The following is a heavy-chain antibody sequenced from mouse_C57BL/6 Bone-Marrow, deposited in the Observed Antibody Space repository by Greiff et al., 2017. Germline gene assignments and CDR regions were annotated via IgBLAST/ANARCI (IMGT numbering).Heavy chain of an antibody. Sequence: VQLQQSGAELARPGASVKLSCKASGYTFTSYGISWVKQRTGQGLEWIGEIYPRSGNTYYNEKFKGKATLTADKSSSTAYMELRSLTSEDSAVYFCASYGSSLAWFAYWGQGTLVTVSA. CDR2: IYPRSGNT. V-gene: IGHV1-81*01. CDR1: GYTFTSYG. CDR3: ASYGSSLAWFAY. D-gene: IGHD1-1*01. J-gene: IGHJ3*01.